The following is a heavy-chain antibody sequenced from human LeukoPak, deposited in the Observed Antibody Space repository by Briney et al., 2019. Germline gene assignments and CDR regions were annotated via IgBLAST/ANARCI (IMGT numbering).Heavy chain of an antibody. J-gene: IGHJ4*02. CDR2: ISTSGSTI. Sequence: GGSLRLSCAASGFTFSAYYMSWIRQAPGKGLEWLSYISTSGSTIYYADSVKGRFTVSRDNAKNSLYLQMNNLRAEDTAAYYCARVGLDSPAYPSQFFDYWGQGTLVTVSS. CDR1: GFTFSAYY. V-gene: IGHV3-11*04. CDR3: ARVGLDSPAYPSQFFDY. D-gene: IGHD3-16*01.